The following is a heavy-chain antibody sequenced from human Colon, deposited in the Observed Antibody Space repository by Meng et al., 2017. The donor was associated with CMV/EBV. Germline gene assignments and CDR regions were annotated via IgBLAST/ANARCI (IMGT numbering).Heavy chain of an antibody. Sequence: GGSLRLSCAASGFTFSSYSMNWVRQAPGKGLEWVSSISSSSSYIYYADSVKGRFTISRDNAKNSLYLQMNSLRAEDTAVYYCASSGGDYGLDYYYGMDVWGQGTTVTVSS. CDR2: ISSSSSYI. CDR1: GFTFSSYS. D-gene: IGHD4-17*01. V-gene: IGHV3-21*01. J-gene: IGHJ6*02. CDR3: ASSGGDYGLDYYYGMDV.